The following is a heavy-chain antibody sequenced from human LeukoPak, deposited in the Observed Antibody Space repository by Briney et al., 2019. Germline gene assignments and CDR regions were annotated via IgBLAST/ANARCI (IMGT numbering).Heavy chain of an antibody. Sequence: NPSETLSLTCTIFGASPSDYYWSWVRQPPGKGLEWIGYIHHTGSFDYNPSLNSRATISLDTSKNQFSLKLTSVTAADTAVYYCTRGHWALDCWGQGPLVTVSS. CDR1: GASPSDYY. CDR2: IHHTGSF. D-gene: IGHD3-16*01. CDR3: TRGHWALDC. J-gene: IGHJ4*02. V-gene: IGHV4-59*01.